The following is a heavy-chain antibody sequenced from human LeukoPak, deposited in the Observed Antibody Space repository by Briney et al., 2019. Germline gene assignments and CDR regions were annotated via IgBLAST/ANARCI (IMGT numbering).Heavy chain of an antibody. D-gene: IGHD6-13*01. V-gene: IGHV1-8*01. Sequence: ASVKVSCKASGYTFTSYDINWVRQATGQGLEWMGWMNPNSGNTGYAQKFQGRVTMTRNTSISTAYMGLSSLRSEDTAVYYCARDTAAATYNWFDPWGQGTLVTVSS. J-gene: IGHJ5*02. CDR1: GYTFTSYD. CDR3: ARDTAAATYNWFDP. CDR2: MNPNSGNT.